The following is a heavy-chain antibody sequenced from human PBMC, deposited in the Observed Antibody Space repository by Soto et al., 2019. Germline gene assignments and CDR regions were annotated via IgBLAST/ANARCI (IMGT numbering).Heavy chain of an antibody. CDR3: SKWSGCGAS. Sequence: EVHLLESGGGLVQPGGSLRLSCAASGFTFSSHSMTWVRQAPGKGLEWISGISNNNVDTFYAESVKGRFTISRDNSKNTVSLQMNSLRADDTARYFCSKWSGCGASWGQGTLVIVSS. D-gene: IGHD2-21*01. CDR1: GFTFSSHS. CDR2: ISNNNVDT. J-gene: IGHJ4*02. V-gene: IGHV3-23*01.